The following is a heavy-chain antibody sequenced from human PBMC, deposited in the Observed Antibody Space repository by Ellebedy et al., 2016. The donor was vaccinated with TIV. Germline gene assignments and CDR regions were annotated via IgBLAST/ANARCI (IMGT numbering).Heavy chain of an antibody. V-gene: IGHV3-23*01. J-gene: IGHJ4*02. CDR3: AKVVATAGHFDY. D-gene: IGHD5-18*01. CDR2: ISGRGSDT. CDR1: GISFSNYA. Sequence: PGGSLRLSCAASGISFSNYAMSWVRQTPGKRLEWVSTISGRGSDTYYAGSVTGRFTISRDNAKNTLYLQMNSLRDEDTAMYYCAKVVATAGHFDYWGQGTLVTVSS.